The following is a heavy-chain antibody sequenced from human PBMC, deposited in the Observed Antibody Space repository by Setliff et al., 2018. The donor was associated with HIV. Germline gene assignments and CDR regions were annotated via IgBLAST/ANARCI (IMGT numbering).Heavy chain of an antibody. V-gene: IGHV4-59*01. CDR2: IYYSGST. D-gene: IGHD6-19*01. J-gene: IGHJ4*02. Sequence: ASETLSLTCTVSGGSISSYYWSWIRQPPGKGLEWIGYIYYSGSTNYNPSLKSRVTISVDTSKNQFSLKLSSVTAADTAVHYCATIAVTGTGGYWGQGTLVTVSS. CDR3: ATIAVTGTGGY. CDR1: GGSISSYY.